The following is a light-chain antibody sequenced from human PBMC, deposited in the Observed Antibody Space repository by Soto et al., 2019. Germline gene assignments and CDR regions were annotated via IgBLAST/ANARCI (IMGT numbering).Light chain of an antibody. J-gene: IGLJ3*02. CDR1: SGHSSFA. CDR3: QTWGTGTWV. Sequence: QPVLTQSPSASASLGASVKLTCTLSSGHSSFAIAWHQQEPEKGPRYLMKVNSDGSHRKGDGIPDRFSGSSSGAERYLTISSLQSEDEADYYCQTWGTGTWVFGGGTKLTVL. CDR2: VNSDGSH. V-gene: IGLV4-69*01.